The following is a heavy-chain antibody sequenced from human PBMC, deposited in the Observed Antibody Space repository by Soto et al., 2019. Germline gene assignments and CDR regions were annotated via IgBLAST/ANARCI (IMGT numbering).Heavy chain of an antibody. V-gene: IGHV3-23*01. Sequence: EVQLLESGGGLVQPGGSLRLSCAASGFTFSTYAMSWVRQAPGKGLEWVSAIRASDGNTYYADSVKGRITISGDNSKNTLYLQVNSLRVEDTAVYYCVKEGGSSGSSCFDYWGQGTLVTVSS. CDR1: GFTFSTYA. D-gene: IGHD6-13*01. CDR2: IRASDGNT. CDR3: VKEGGSSGSSCFDY. J-gene: IGHJ4*02.